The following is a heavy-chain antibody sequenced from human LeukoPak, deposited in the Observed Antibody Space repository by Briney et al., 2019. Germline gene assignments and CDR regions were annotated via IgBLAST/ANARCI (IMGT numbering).Heavy chain of an antibody. CDR2: ISSSSSTI. V-gene: IGHV3-48*02. CDR3: ARDLQYDFWSGYYNYYYGMDV. Sequence: GGSLRLSCAASGFTFSSYSMNWVRQAPGKGLEWVSYISSSSSTIYYADSVKGRFTISRDNAKNSLYLQMNSLRDEDTAVYYCARDLQYDFWSGYYNYYYGMDVWGQGTTVTVSS. J-gene: IGHJ6*02. CDR1: GFTFSSYS. D-gene: IGHD3-3*01.